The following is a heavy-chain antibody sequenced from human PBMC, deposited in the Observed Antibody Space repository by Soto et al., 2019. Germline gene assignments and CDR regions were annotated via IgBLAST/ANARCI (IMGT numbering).Heavy chain of an antibody. V-gene: IGHV4-38-2*01. Sequence: SETLSPPCAVSGYSISRGYYVGWIWQPPGKGLEGIGSIYHSGSTYYNPSLKRRATISVETAKNQYSQKLSSVTAAVTAVYYCARGGSIAAAGSNYLDYWSQGELVTVS. J-gene: IGHJ4*02. D-gene: IGHD6-13*01. CDR1: GYSISRGYY. CDR3: ARGGSIAAAGSNYLDY. CDR2: IYHSGST.